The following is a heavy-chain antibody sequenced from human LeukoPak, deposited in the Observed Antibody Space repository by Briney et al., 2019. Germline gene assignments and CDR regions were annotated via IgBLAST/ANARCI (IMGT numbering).Heavy chain of an antibody. CDR2: ISAYNGNT. J-gene: IGHJ4*02. V-gene: IGHV1-18*01. CDR1: GYTFTSYG. D-gene: IGHD3-22*01. Sequence: ASVKVSCKASGYTFTSYGISWVRQAPGQGLEWMGWISAYNGNTNYAQKLQGRVTMTTDTSTSTAYMELSSLRSEDTAVYYCARLNYYDSSGPFDYWGQGTLVTVSS. CDR3: ARLNYYDSSGPFDY.